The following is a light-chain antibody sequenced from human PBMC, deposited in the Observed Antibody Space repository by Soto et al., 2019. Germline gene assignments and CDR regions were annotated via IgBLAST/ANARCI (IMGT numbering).Light chain of an antibody. CDR1: QSVSSN. Sequence: EIVMTQSPATLSVSPGERATLSCRASQSVSSNLAWYQQKPGQAPRLLIYGASTRATGIPASFSGSGSGTEFTPTISSLQSEDFAVYCCQQYNNWPPWTFGQGTKVAIK. J-gene: IGKJ1*01. V-gene: IGKV3-15*01. CDR3: QQYNNWPPWT. CDR2: GAS.